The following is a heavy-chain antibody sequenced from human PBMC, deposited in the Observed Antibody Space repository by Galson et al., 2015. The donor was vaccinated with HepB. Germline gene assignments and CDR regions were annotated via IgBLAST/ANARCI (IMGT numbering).Heavy chain of an antibody. Sequence: ETLSLTCAVSGGSISSSNWWSWVRQPPGKGLEWIGEIYHSGSTNYNPSLKSRVTISVDTSKNQFSLKLSSVTAADTAVYYCARVLLVIAAAGGGNWFDPWGQGTLVTVSS. V-gene: IGHV4-4*02. CDR3: ARVLLVIAAAGGGNWFDP. J-gene: IGHJ5*02. D-gene: IGHD6-13*01. CDR1: GGSISSSNW. CDR2: IYHSGST.